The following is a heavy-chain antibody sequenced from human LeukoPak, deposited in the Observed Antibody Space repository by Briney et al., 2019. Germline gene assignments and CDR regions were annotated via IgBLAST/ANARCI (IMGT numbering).Heavy chain of an antibody. CDR3: AREIGQLGGAFDI. D-gene: IGHD7-27*01. CDR1: GFTVSTVY. J-gene: IGHJ3*02. V-gene: IGHV3-53*01. Sequence: PGGSLRLSCAASGFTVSTVYMTWVRQAPGKGLEWVSVIYGGPTAYYADSVKDRFTISRDNPKNTLNLQMNSLRAEDSAVYYCAREIGQLGGAFDIRGQGTMVTVSS. CDR2: IYGGPTA.